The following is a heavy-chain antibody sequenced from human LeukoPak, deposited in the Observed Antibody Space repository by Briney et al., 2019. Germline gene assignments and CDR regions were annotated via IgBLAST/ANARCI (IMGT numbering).Heavy chain of an antibody. Sequence: NAGGSLRLSCAASGFSFTNAWMTWVRQAPGKGLEWVGRIKSKADGETTDYAAPVKGRCTMSRDDSKATLYLQMNYVNTEDTAVYYCTTDLAITMIRGVIVYWGQGTLVTVSS. V-gene: IGHV3-15*05. CDR1: GFSFTNAW. J-gene: IGHJ4*02. CDR2: IKSKADGETT. D-gene: IGHD3-10*01. CDR3: TTDLAITMIRGVIVY.